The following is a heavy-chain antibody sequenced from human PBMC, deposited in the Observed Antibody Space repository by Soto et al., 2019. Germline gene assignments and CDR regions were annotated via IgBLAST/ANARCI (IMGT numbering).Heavy chain of an antibody. J-gene: IGHJ5*02. D-gene: IGHD3-3*01. V-gene: IGHV3-30*02. CDR3: ARESRFLEWLSLNWFDP. CDR2: IRSEGNNK. Sequence: GGSLRLSCAASGFTFSRYGIHWVRQAPGKGLEWVAFIRSEGNNKDYADSVKGRFTISRDNAKNSLYLQMNSLRDEDTAVYYCARESRFLEWLSLNWFDPWGQGTLVTVS. CDR1: GFTFSRYG.